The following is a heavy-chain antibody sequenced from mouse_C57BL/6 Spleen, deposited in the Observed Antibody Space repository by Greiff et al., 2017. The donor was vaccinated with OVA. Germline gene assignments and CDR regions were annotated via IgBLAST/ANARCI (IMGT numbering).Heavy chain of an antibody. V-gene: IGHV1-50*01. CDR1: GYTFTSYW. CDR2: IDPSDSYT. Sequence: QVQLQQPGAELVKPGASVKLSCKASGYTFTSYWMQWVKQRPGQGLEWIGEIDPSDSYTNYNQKFKGKATLTVDTSSSTAYMQLSSLTSEDSAVYYCARGHSMTYFDYWGKGTTLTVSS. J-gene: IGHJ2*01. CDR3: ARGHSMTYFDY. D-gene: IGHD2-3*01.